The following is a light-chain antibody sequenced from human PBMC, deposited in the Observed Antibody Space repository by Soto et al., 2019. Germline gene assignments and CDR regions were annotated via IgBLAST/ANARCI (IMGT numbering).Light chain of an antibody. Sequence: QSALTQPRSVSGSPGQSVTIACTGTSSDVGGYHYVSWYQHRPGKAPKLMIFNVNERPSGVPARFSGSKSGNTASLTISGLQAEDEADYYCCSYAGIYTLVFGGGTKLTVL. J-gene: IGLJ2*01. CDR1: SSDVGGYHY. CDR2: NVN. V-gene: IGLV2-11*01. CDR3: CSYAGIYTLV.